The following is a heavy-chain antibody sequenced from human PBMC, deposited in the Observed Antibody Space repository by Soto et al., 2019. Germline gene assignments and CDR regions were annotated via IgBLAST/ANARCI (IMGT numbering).Heavy chain of an antibody. V-gene: IGHV1-69*06. CDR3: ARVSRPFRLSV. CDR1: GGSFSSYA. CDR2: IIPIFGTA. J-gene: IGHJ6*02. Sequence: GSSVKVSWKAAGGSFSSYAISWVRQAPGQGLEWMGGIIPIFGTANYAQKFQGRVTITADKSTSTAYMELSSLRSEDTALYYCARVSRPFRLSVCAQGTTVTVSS.